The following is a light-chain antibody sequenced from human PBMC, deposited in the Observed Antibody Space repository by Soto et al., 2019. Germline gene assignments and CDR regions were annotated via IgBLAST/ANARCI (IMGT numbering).Light chain of an antibody. J-gene: IGKJ3*01. CDR1: QSDSSSY. CDR3: QQYGSAPFT. V-gene: IGKV3-20*01. Sequence: EIVLTQSPGTLSLSPGERATLSCRASQSDSSSYLAWYQQKPGQAPSLLIYGASSRATGIPDRFSGSGSGTDFTLTISRLEPEDFAVYYCQQYGSAPFTFGPGTKVDIK. CDR2: GAS.